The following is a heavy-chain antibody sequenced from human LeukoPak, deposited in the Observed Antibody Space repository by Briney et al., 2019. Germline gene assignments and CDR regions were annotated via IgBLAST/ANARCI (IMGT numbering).Heavy chain of an antibody. V-gene: IGHV3-30*02. CDR1: GFAFSTYG. Sequence: GGSLRLSCVASGFAFSTYGMHWARQAPGKGLEWVAYVRSDGSHDSYADSVTGRFTISRDNSKNTLFLQMNSLRAEDTSMYYCAKDARSFDWLFDHWGQGILVTVSS. J-gene: IGHJ4*02. CDR3: AKDARSFDWLFDH. CDR2: VRSDGSHD. D-gene: IGHD3-9*01.